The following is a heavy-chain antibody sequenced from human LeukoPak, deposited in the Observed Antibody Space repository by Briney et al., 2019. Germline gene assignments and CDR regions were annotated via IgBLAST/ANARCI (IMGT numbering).Heavy chain of an antibody. CDR2: ISSSSSYI. CDR3: AREYWNDVRFDY. D-gene: IGHD1-1*01. V-gene: IGHV3-21*01. CDR1: GFTFSSYS. J-gene: IGHJ4*02. Sequence: GGSLRLSCAASGFTFSSYSMNWVRQAPGKGLEWVSSISSSSSYIYYADSVKGRFTISRDNAKNSLYLQMNSLRAEDTAVYYCAREYWNDVRFDYWGQGTLVTVSS.